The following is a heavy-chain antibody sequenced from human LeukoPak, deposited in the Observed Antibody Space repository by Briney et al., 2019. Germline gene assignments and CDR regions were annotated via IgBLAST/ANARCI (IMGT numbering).Heavy chain of an antibody. J-gene: IGHJ4*02. CDR2: IGSYNGNT. Sequence: ASVKVSCKASGYTFNRYGISWVRQAPGQGLEWMGWIGSYNGNTNYAQKLQGRVTMTTDTSTSTAYMELRSLKSEDTAVYYCARALGPHYGDYWGQGTLVTVSS. CDR1: GYTFNRYG. V-gene: IGHV1-18*01. CDR3: ARALGPHYGDY.